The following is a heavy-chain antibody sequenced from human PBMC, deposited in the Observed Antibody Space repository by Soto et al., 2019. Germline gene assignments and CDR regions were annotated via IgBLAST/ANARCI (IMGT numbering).Heavy chain of an antibody. V-gene: IGHV4-59*08. CDR3: VRQGFGALHGIVDV. Sequence: QVPLQESGPGLVKPSETLSLSCTVSGGSISSYYWRWIRQTPEKGLEWIGYVNDYWGSNYNPSLKSQVAISLGTSKSQFSLELASVTATDRGVYYCVRQGFGALHGIVDVWGQGTTVTVSS. CDR1: GGSISSYY. CDR2: VNDYWGS. D-gene: IGHD3-10*01. J-gene: IGHJ6*02.